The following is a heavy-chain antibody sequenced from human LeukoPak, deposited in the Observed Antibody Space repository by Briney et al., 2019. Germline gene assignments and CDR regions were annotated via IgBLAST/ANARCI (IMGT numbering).Heavy chain of an antibody. V-gene: IGHV1-8*01. J-gene: IGHJ4*02. D-gene: IGHD6-6*01. CDR2: MNPNSGNT. CDR1: GYTFTSYD. CDR3: ARGRGAARPGAY. Sequence: ASVKGSCKASGYTFTSYDINWVRQATGQGLEWMGWMNPNSGNTGYAQKFQGRVTMTRNTSISTAYMELSSLRSEDTAVYYCARGRGAARPGAYWGQGTLVTVSS.